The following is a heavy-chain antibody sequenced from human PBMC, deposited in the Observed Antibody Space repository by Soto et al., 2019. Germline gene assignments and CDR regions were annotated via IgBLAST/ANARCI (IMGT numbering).Heavy chain of an antibody. D-gene: IGHD3-9*01. CDR1: GYTFSGYF. V-gene: IGHV1-2*04. Sequence: VSLKLSWKGFGYTFSGYFMHWLRLDPGQGLEWMGWINPNSGGTNYAQKFQGWVTMTRDTSISTAYMELSRLRSDDTAVYYCARGGYDIFTGKGRRNDYYYYCMDVWCQATTVTVSS. CDR2: INPNSGGT. CDR3: ARGGYDIFTGKGRRNDYYYYCMDV. J-gene: IGHJ6*02.